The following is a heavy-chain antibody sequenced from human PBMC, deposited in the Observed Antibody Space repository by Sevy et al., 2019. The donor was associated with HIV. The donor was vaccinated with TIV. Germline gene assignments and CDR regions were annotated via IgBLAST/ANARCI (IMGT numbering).Heavy chain of an antibody. Sequence: SETLSLTCAVSGGSISSGLYSWNWIRQPPGKGLEWIGYIYHSGHTYYNPSLKSRVTISVDRSKNQFSLRLSSVTAADTAVYYCARDNGDYPYYFGHWGQGTLVTVSS. J-gene: IGHJ4*02. D-gene: IGHD4-17*01. CDR2: IYHSGHT. CDR3: ARDNGDYPYYFGH. CDR1: GGSISSGLYS. V-gene: IGHV4-30-2*01.